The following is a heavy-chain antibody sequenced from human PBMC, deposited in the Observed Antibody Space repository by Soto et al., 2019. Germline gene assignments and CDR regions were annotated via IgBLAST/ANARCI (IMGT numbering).Heavy chain of an antibody. CDR2: VNHSGST. V-gene: IGHV4-34*01. Sequence: SETLSLTCAVYGGSFSGYYWSWIRQPPGKGLEWIGEVNHSGSTNYNPSLKSRVTISVDTSKNQFSLKLSSVTAADTAVYYCARSWLQLIYGMDVWGQGTTVTVSS. CDR1: GGSFSGYY. CDR3: ARSWLQLIYGMDV. J-gene: IGHJ6*02. D-gene: IGHD5-18*01.